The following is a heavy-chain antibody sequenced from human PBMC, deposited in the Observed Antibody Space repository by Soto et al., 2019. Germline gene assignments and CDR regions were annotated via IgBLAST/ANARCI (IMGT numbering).Heavy chain of an antibody. J-gene: IGHJ6*02. D-gene: IGHD2-15*01. CDR1: GGSISSGGYY. CDR2: IYYSGST. CDR3: ARGRLSGGTYYYYGMDV. V-gene: IGHV4-31*03. Sequence: SETLSLTCTVSGGSISSGGYYWSWIRQHPGKGLEWIGYIYYSGSTYYNPSLKSRVTISVDASKNQFSLKLSSVTAADTAVYYCARGRLSGGTYYYYGMDVWGQGTTVTVSS.